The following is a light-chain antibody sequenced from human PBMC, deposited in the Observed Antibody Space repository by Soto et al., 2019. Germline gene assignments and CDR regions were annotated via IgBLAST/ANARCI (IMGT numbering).Light chain of an antibody. CDR2: KAS. J-gene: IGKJ2*01. CDR3: QQYNSYPVT. CDR1: QSISSW. Sequence: DIQMTQSPSTLSASVGDRVTITCRASQSISSWLAWYQQKPGKAPKRLIYKASSLESGVPSRFSGSGPGTEFTLTISSLQPDDLATYYCQQYNSYPVTFGQGTKREIK. V-gene: IGKV1-5*03.